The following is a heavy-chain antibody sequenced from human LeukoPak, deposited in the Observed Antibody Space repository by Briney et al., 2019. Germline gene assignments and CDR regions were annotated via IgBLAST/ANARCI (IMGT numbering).Heavy chain of an antibody. Sequence: SETLSLTCTVSGGSITSGGYRWSWIRQHPGQGLEWIGYIYYSGSTYYNPSLKSRVTISVDTSKNQFSLKLSSVTAADTAVYYCARYSSSWSYFDYWGQGTLVTVSS. D-gene: IGHD6-13*01. CDR3: ARYSSSWSYFDY. CDR1: GGSITSGGYR. CDR2: IYYSGST. V-gene: IGHV4-31*03. J-gene: IGHJ4*02.